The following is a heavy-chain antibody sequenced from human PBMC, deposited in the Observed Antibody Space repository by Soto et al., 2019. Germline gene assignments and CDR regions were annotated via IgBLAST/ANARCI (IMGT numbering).Heavy chain of an antibody. CDR3: ERGTPSPVVTT. J-gene: IGHJ5*02. V-gene: IGHV1-69*01. CDR1: RGTRSSDA. Sequence: SVEVACKASRGTRSSDAISWGRQGPGKGLEWMGGIIPIFGTANYAQKFPGRVTITADESTSTAYMELSSLRSEDTDVYYCERGTPSPVVTTWGPGTLVTVSS. CDR2: IIPIFGTA.